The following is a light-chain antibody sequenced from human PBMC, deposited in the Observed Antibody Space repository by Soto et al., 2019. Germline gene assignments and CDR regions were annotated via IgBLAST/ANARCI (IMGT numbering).Light chain of an antibody. V-gene: IGKV3-20*01. CDR2: DAS. Sequence: EIVLTQSPGTLSLSPGERATLSCRASQSLNSRYLAWYQQKPGQAPRLLIFDASSRATGIPGRFSGSGSGTDLTRTSSRLEHEAFAVYYCQQYGGSPGTFGRGTKLEIK. CDR3: QQYGGSPGT. CDR1: QSLNSRY. J-gene: IGKJ1*01.